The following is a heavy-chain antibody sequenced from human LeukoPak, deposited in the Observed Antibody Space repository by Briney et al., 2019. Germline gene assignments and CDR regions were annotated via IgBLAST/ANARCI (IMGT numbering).Heavy chain of an antibody. D-gene: IGHD2-15*01. Sequence: ASVTVSCKASGYTFTRYYMHWVRQAPGQGLEWMGIINPSSGSTSYAQKFQGRITMTRDTSTSTVYMELSSLRSEDTAVYYWARGTDCSGGSCYGGDACDIWGQGTMVTVSS. V-gene: IGHV1-46*01. CDR2: INPSSGST. CDR1: GYTFTRYY. J-gene: IGHJ3*02. CDR3: ARGTDCSGGSCYGGDACDI.